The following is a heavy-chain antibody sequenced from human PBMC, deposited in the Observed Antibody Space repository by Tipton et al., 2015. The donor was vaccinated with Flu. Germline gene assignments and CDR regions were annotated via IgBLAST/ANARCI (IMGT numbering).Heavy chain of an antibody. Sequence: QVQLVQSGAEVKKPGASVKVSCKASGYTFTSYDINWVRQATGQGLEWMGWMNPNSGNTGYAQKFQGRVTMTRNTSISTAYMERSSLRPEDTAVYYCTRVVVPAAPPNYYSYYGWDVWGQGTPVPVSS. V-gene: IGHV1-8*01. J-gene: IGHJ6*02. D-gene: IGHD2-2*01. CDR2: MNPNSGNT. CDR3: TRVVVPAAPPNYYSYYGWDV. CDR1: GYTFTSYD.